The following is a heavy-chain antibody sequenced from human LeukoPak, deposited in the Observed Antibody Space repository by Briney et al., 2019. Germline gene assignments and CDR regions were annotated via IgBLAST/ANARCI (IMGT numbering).Heavy chain of an antibody. CDR3: AKDLDHDYDDYGLDY. Sequence: GGSLRLSCAASGFTFSSYGMHWVRQAPGKGLEWVAVISYDGINKYYADSVKGRFTISRDNSKNTLYLQMNSLRAEDTAVYSCAKDLDHDYDDYGLDYWGQGTLVTVSS. V-gene: IGHV3-30*18. D-gene: IGHD4-17*01. CDR2: ISYDGINK. CDR1: GFTFSSYG. J-gene: IGHJ4*02.